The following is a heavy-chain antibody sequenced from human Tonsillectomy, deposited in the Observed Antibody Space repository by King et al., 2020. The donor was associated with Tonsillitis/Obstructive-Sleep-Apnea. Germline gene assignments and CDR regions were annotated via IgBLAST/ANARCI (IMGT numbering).Heavy chain of an antibody. Sequence: QLQESGPGLVKPSETLSLTCTVSGGSISSYYWSWIRQPAGKGLEWIGRIYTSGSTNYNHSLKSRVTMSVDTSKNQFSLKLSSVTAADTAVYYCARDYYDSSFDAFDIWGQGTMVTVSS. CDR2: IYTSGST. CDR1: GGSISSYY. J-gene: IGHJ3*02. D-gene: IGHD3-22*01. CDR3: ARDYYDSSFDAFDI. V-gene: IGHV4-4*07.